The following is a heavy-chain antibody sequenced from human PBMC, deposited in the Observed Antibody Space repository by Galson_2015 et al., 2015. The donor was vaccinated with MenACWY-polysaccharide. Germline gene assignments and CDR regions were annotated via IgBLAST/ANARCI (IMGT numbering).Heavy chain of an antibody. CDR3: AKDRTAAASDGDY. CDR2: IRYDGRDK. CDR1: GFTFSSYG. Sequence: SLRLSCAASGFTFSSYGMHWVRQAPGKGLKWVAFIRYDGRDKYYADSVKGRFTLSRDNSKNTLYLQMDSLRAEDTAVYYCAKDRTAAASDGDYWGQEPWSPSPQ. V-gene: IGHV3-30*02. D-gene: IGHD6-13*01. J-gene: IGHJ4*01.